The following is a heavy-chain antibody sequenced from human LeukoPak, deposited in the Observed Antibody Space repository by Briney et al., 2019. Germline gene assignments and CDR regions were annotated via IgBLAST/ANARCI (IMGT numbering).Heavy chain of an antibody. J-gene: IGHJ4*02. CDR1: GFTFSNYA. D-gene: IGHD2-2*01. Sequence: GGSLRLSCAASGFTFSNYAMTWVRQAPGKGLEWVSAISASGGSTYYADSVKGRFTISRDNSKDTLYLQMNSLRAEDTALYYYAKGPTRQGYCSTTSCRDYYFDYWGQGTLVTVSS. CDR2: ISASGGST. V-gene: IGHV3-23*01. CDR3: AKGPTRQGYCSTTSCRDYYFDY.